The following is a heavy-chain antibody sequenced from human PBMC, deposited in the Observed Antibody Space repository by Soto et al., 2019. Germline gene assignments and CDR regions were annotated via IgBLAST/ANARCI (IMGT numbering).Heavy chain of an antibody. J-gene: IGHJ4*02. D-gene: IGHD4-17*01. CDR3: ASGLVTTLHY. CDR1: GGSFSGYY. CDR2: VDHSGST. Sequence: SETLSLTCVVSGGSFSGYYWTWIRQAPGKGLEWIGEVDHSGSTRYNPSLKSRVTISVDRSKNQFSLKLSSVTAADTAVYYCASGLVTTLHYWGQGTLVTVSS. V-gene: IGHV4-34*01.